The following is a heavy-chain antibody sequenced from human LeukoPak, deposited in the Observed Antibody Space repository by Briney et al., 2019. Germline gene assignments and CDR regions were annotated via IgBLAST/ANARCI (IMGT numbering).Heavy chain of an antibody. Sequence: GGSLRLSCEASGFTFDDYAMHWVRQAPGKGLEWVSGISRNSGSIGYADSVKGRFTISRDNAKNSLYLQMNSLRAEDTALYYCAKEGYSYGYYFDYWGQGTLVTVSS. CDR1: GFTFDDYA. D-gene: IGHD5-18*01. V-gene: IGHV3-9*01. J-gene: IGHJ4*02. CDR2: ISRNSGSI. CDR3: AKEGYSYGYYFDY.